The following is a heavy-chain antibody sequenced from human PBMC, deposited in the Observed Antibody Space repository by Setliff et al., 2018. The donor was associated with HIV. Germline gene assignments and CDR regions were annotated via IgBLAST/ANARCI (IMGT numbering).Heavy chain of an antibody. D-gene: IGHD2-15*01. Sequence: PSETLSLTCAVYGGSFSDYYWSWIRQPPGKGLEWIGEINHSGRTIQSPSLGSRGTISIDTSKNQFSLNLSSVIAADTAVYYWARVSKTYCYSIPRDYSHHLDVWGKVTTVTVSS. V-gene: IGHV4-34*01. CDR3: ARVSKTYCYSIPRDYSHHLDV. J-gene: IGHJ6*03. CDR1: GGSFSDYY. CDR2: INHSGRT.